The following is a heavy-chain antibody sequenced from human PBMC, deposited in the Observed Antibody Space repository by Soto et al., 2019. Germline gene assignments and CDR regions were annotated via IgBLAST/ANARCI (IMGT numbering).Heavy chain of an antibody. CDR3: ARDGEMGSIAVAGNFGFDY. J-gene: IGHJ4*02. D-gene: IGHD6-19*01. CDR2: IWYDGSNK. CDR1: GFTFSSYG. Sequence: GGSLRLSCAASGFTFSSYGMHWVRQAPGKGLEWVAVIWYDGSNKYYADSVKGRFTISRDNSKNTLYLQMNSLRAEDTAVYYCARDGEMGSIAVAGNFGFDYWGQGTLVTVSS. V-gene: IGHV3-33*01.